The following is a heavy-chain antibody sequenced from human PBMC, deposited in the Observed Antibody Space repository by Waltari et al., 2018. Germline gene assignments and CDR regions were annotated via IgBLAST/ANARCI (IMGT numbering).Heavy chain of an antibody. CDR3: ANNEWGLPVS. CDR1: GYSISSGSW. Sequence: QVQLQESGPGLVKPSETLSLTCSVSGYSISSGSWWGWIRQPPGKGLEWIASYYYTSGYTKYHPSLRIRVTISSDTSKNQFSLRLTAGTAADTAVYYCANNEWGLPVSWGQGTLVTGSS. V-gene: IGHV4-38-2*01. CDR2: YYYTSGYT. J-gene: IGHJ5*02. D-gene: IGHD1-26*01.